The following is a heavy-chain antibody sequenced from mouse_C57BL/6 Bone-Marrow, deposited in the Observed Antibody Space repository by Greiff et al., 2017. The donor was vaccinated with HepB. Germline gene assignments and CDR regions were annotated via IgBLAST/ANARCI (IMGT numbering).Heavy chain of an antibody. CDR1: GYTFTDYY. V-gene: IGHV1-26*01. CDR2: INPNNGGT. J-gene: IGHJ2*01. D-gene: IGHD2-4*01. CDR3: ARRGENDYDQPRY. Sequence: EVQLQQSGPELVKPGASVKISCKASGYTFTDYYMNWVKQSHGKSLEWIGDINPNNGGTSYNQKFKGKATLTVDKSSSTAYMELRSLTSEDSAVYYCARRGENDYDQPRYWGQGTTLTVSS.